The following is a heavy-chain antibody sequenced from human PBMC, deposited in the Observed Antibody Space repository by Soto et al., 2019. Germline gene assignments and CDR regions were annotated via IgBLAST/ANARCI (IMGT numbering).Heavy chain of an antibody. V-gene: IGHV3-23*01. CDR2: SSATGAGT. CDR3: AKDRRAGGNYGFYSDF. Sequence: EVQLLESGGGLVQPGGSLRLSCAASGFTFSSYGMTWVRQAPGKGLEWVSFSSATGAGTYYADSVKGRFTISRDNSKNTLYLQMNSRRADDTAVYYCAKDRRAGGNYGFYSDFWGQGALVIVSS. D-gene: IGHD1-7*01. CDR1: GFTFSSYG. J-gene: IGHJ4*02.